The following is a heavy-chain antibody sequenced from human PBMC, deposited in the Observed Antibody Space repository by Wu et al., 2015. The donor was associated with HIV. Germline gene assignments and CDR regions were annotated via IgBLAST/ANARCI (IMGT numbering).Heavy chain of an antibody. CDR3: ARADLKYCSGTICRHYFDY. Sequence: QVQLVQSGAEVKRPGSSVKVSCKASGDTFSSSAISWVRQAPGHGLEWMGRVIPSFGTSYYAQKFQGTVTITADGYTTTAYLELSSLRSEDTALYYCARADLKYCSGTICRHYFDYWGQGTLVTVSS. J-gene: IGHJ4*02. V-gene: IGHV1-69*13. CDR2: VIPSFGTS. D-gene: IGHD2-2*01. CDR1: GDTFSSSA.